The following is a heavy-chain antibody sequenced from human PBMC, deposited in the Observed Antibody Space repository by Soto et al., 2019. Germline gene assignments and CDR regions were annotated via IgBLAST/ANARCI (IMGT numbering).Heavy chain of an antibody. CDR2: ISGSGGST. CDR1: GFTFSSYA. D-gene: IGHD2-21*02. J-gene: IGHJ4*02. V-gene: IGHV3-23*01. CDR3: AKDAQDCGGDCYSGYFDY. Sequence: PGGSLRLSCAASGFTFSSYAMSWVRQAPGKGLEWVSAISGSGGSTYYADSVKGRFTISRDNSKNTLYLQMNSLRAGDTAVYYCAKDAQDCGGDCYSGYFDYWGQGTLVTVSS.